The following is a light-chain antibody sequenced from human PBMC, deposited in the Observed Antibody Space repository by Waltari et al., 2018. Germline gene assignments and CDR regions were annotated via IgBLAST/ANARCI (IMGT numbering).Light chain of an antibody. CDR2: GAS. Sequence: EIVLTQSPGPLSLPPGERATLPCRASQSVSSSYLAWYQQKPGQAPRLLIYGASSRATGIPDRFSGSGSGTDFTLTISRLEPEDFAVYYWQQYGSSPWTFGQGTKVEIK. CDR1: QSVSSSY. V-gene: IGKV3-20*01. J-gene: IGKJ1*01. CDR3: QQYGSSPWT.